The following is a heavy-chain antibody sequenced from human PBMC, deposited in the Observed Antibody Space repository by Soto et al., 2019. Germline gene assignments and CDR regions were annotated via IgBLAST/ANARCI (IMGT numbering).Heavy chain of an antibody. CDR3: VRATAARQRDYSYHYYLHI. Sequence: ASVKVSCKASGYTFINYYIHWVRQAPGQGLEWMGVINPNSGSTVYAQKFQGRVTLTRDTSTSTVYVELSSLRSDDTAVYFCVRATAARQRDYSYHYYLHIWGKGTTVTVSS. V-gene: IGHV1-46*03. CDR2: INPNSGST. D-gene: IGHD6-6*01. CDR1: GYTFINYY. J-gene: IGHJ6*03.